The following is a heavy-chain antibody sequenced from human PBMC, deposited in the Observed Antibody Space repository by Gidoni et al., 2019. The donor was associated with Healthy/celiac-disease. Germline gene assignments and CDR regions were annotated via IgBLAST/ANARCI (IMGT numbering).Heavy chain of an antibody. V-gene: IGHV3-30*18. Sequence: QVQLVESGGGVVQPGRSLRLSCAASGFTFSSYGMHWVRQAPGKGLEWVAVISYDGSNKYYADSVKGRFTISRDNSKNTLYLQMNSLRAEDTAVYYCAKDPHVYGSGSYSNWFDPWGQGTLVTVSS. CDR1: GFTFSSYG. D-gene: IGHD3-10*01. CDR2: ISYDGSNK. CDR3: AKDPHVYGSGSYSNWFDP. J-gene: IGHJ5*02.